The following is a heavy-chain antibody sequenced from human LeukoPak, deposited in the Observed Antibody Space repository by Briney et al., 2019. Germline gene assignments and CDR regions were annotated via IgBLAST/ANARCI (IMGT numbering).Heavy chain of an antibody. V-gene: IGHV1-8*01. CDR3: ARARRITMVRGVITDYYFDY. Sequence: ASVNVSRKASGYTFTRYDINWLRQATGQGLEWMGWMNPNSGNTGYAQKFQGRVTKTRNTSICTAYMELSSLKSEDTAVYYCARARRITMVRGVITDYYFDYWGQGTLVTVSS. J-gene: IGHJ4*02. CDR1: GYTFTRYD. CDR2: MNPNSGNT. D-gene: IGHD3-10*01.